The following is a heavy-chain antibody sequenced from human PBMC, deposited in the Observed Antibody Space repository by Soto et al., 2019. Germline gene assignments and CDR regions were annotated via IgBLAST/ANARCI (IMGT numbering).Heavy chain of an antibody. V-gene: IGHV4-39*01. CDR3: ARLDTIVREVTALSGFDS. J-gene: IGHJ3*02. CDR2: IYYSGST. D-gene: IGHD3-10*01. CDR1: GGSISSSSYY. Sequence: SETLSLTCTVSGGSISSSSYYWGWIRQPPGKGLEWIGSIYYSGSTYYNPSLKSRVTISVDTSKNQFSLKLSSVTAADTAVYYCARLDTIVREVTALSGFDSWGQGTMLTVSS.